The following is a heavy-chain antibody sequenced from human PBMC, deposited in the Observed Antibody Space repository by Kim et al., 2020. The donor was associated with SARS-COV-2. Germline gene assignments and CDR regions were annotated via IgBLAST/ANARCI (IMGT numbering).Heavy chain of an antibody. CDR1: GFTFSSYG. CDR2: ISYDGSNK. D-gene: IGHD2-2*01. Sequence: GGSLRLSCAASGFTFSSYGMHWVRQAPGKGLEWVAVISYDGSNKYYADSVKGRFTISRDNSKNTLYLQMNSLRAEDTAVYYCAKGGDSVVVPAAMTIRFLEWWGGMDVWGQGTTVTVSS. J-gene: IGHJ6*02. CDR3: AKGGDSVVVPAAMTIRFLEWWGGMDV. V-gene: IGHV3-30*18.